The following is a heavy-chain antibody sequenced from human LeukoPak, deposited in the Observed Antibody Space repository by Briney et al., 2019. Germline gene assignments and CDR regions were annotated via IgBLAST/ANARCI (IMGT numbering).Heavy chain of an antibody. CDR3: GSQYYGDWFDP. V-gene: IGHV5-51*01. J-gene: IGHJ5*02. Sequence: GEFLKISCKASGYSFSNYWIGWVRQMPGKGLEWMGIIYPGDSESRYSPSFQGQVTISVDKSISTAYLQWSSLKASDTAMYYCGSQYYGDWFDPWGQGTLVIVSS. D-gene: IGHD3-16*01. CDR2: IYPGDSES. CDR1: GYSFSNYW.